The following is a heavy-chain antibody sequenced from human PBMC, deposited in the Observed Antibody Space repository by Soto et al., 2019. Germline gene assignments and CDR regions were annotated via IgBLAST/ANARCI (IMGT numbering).Heavy chain of an antibody. Sequence: PSETLSLTFTVSGDFISSGNYYWNWIRQHPGKGLEWIGYIYNSGTIRYNPSLSLKSRVSISGDTSKNQFSLNLISVTAADTAVYYCARDRGFGMDVWGQGTTVTVSS. CDR3: ARDRGFGMDV. CDR2: IYNSGTI. V-gene: IGHV4-31*03. CDR1: GDFISSGNYY. J-gene: IGHJ6*02.